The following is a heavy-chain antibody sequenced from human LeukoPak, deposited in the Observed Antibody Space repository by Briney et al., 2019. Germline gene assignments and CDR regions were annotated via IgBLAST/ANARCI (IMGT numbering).Heavy chain of an antibody. CDR1: GGSFSGYY. CDR3: ARGGTTVTPGLLWFDP. J-gene: IGHJ5*02. V-gene: IGHV4-34*01. D-gene: IGHD4-17*01. CDR2: INHSGST. Sequence: PSETLSLTCAVYGGSFSGYYWSWIRQPPGEGLEWIGEINHSGSTNYNPSLKSRVTISVDTSKNQFSLKLSSVTAADTAVYYCARGGTTVTPGLLWFDPWGQGTLVTVSS.